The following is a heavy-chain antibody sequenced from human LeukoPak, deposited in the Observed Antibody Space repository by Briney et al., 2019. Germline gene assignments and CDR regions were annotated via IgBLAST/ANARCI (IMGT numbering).Heavy chain of an antibody. CDR3: ARDGTSTDGY. CDR2: ISGNNDNP. D-gene: IGHD2-2*01. CDR1: GYTFSNFG. Sequence: GASVRVSCKASGYTFSNFGINWVRQAPGQGLEWMGWISGNNDNPNYGQKFQGRFTVTTDSSTNTAYMELRNLRFDDTAVYYCARDGTSTDGYWGKGTLVTVSS. V-gene: IGHV1-18*01. J-gene: IGHJ4*02.